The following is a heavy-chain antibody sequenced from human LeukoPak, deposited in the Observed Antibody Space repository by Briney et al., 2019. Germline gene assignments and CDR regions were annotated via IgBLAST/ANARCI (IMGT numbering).Heavy chain of an antibody. CDR2: ISNNGRTI. J-gene: IGHJ6*02. D-gene: IGHD3-16*01. V-gene: IGHV3-11*01. CDR3: ARDPFRIHYYDSRGGMDV. Sequence: GGSLRLSCAASGFIFSDYYMNWVRQAPGRGLEWLCYISNNGRTIYYADSVKGRFTISRDNGENSLYLQMSSLGADDTAVYYCARDPFRIHYYDSRGGMDVWGQGTRSPSP. CDR1: GFIFSDYY.